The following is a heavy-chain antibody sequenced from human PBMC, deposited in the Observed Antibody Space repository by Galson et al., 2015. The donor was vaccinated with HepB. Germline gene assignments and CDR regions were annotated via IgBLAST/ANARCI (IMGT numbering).Heavy chain of an antibody. CDR1: GFTFSDYY. J-gene: IGHJ3*01. D-gene: IGHD3-9*01. V-gene: IGHV3-11*06. Sequence: SLRLSCAVSGFTFSDYYMSWIRQAPGKGLEWISYISSNTLYTNYADSVKGRFTISRDNAKNSLYLQINGLRAEDTAVCYCASQYSAGMTFDHWGQGTMVTVSS. CDR2: ISSNTLYT. CDR3: ASQYSAGMTFDH.